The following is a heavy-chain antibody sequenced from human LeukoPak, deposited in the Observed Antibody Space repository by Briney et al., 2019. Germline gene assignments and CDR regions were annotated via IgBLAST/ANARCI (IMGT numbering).Heavy chain of an antibody. CDR2: IWYDGSNK. CDR3: ARDSSGWGFDY. V-gene: IGHV3-33*01. D-gene: IGHD6-19*01. Sequence: PGGSLRLSCAASGFTFSSYGMHWVRQAPGKGLEWVAVIWYDGSNKYYADSVKGRFTISRDNSKNTLYLQMNSLRAEDTAVYYCARDSSGWGFDYWGQGTLVTVSS. J-gene: IGHJ4*02. CDR1: GFTFSSYG.